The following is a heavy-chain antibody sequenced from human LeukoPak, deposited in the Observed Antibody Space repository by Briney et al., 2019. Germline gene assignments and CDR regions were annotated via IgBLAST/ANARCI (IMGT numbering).Heavy chain of an antibody. V-gene: IGHV3-21*01. D-gene: IGHD3-10*01. Sequence: GGSLRLSCAASGFTFSSYSMNWVRQAPGKGLEWVSSISSSSSYIYYADSVKGRFTISRDNAKNSLYLQMNSLRAEDTAVYYCARDRGEYYGSGTLYYFDYWGQGTLVTVSS. CDR1: GFTFSSYS. CDR3: ARDRGEYYGSGTLYYFDY. J-gene: IGHJ4*02. CDR2: ISSSSSYI.